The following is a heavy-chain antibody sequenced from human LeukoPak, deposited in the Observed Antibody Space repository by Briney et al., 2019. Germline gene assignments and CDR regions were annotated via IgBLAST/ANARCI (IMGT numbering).Heavy chain of an antibody. CDR2: IRYDGSNK. D-gene: IGHD6-6*01. J-gene: IGHJ4*02. V-gene: IGHV3-30*02. CDR1: GFTFSSYG. CDR3: AKAKYSSSSGYYFDY. Sequence: GGSPRLSCAASGFTFSSYGMHWVRQAPGKGLEWVAFIRYDGSNKYYADSVKGRFTISRDNSKNTLYLQMNSLRAEDTAVYYCAKAKYSSSSGYYFDYWGQGTLVTVSS.